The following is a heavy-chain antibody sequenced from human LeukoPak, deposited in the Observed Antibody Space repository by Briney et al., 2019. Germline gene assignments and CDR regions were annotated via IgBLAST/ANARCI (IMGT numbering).Heavy chain of an antibody. D-gene: IGHD1-26*01. CDR1: GFTFSSYD. J-gene: IGHJ5*02. CDR2: IGTAGDT. CDR3: ARGSGGSYYGYNWFDP. Sequence: GGSLRLSCAASGFTFSSYDMHWVRQATGKGLEWVSAIGTAGDTYYPGSVKGRFTISRENAKDSLYLQMNSLRAGDTAVYYCARGSGGSYYGYNWFDPWGQGTLVTVSS. V-gene: IGHV3-13*01.